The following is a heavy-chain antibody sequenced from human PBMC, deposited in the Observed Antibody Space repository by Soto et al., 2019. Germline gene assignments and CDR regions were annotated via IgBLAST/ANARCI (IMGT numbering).Heavy chain of an antibody. D-gene: IGHD2-2*03. CDR2: IYHSWST. CDR3: ARNGYCSSTSCYPLDY. CDR1: SGSISSSNW. J-gene: IGHJ4*02. V-gene: IGHV4-4*02. Sequence: QVQLQESGPGLVKPSGTLSLTCAVSSGSISSSNWWSWVRQPPGKGLEWIGEIYHSWSTNYNPSLKSRVTISVDKSKNQFSLKLSSVTAADTAVYYCARNGYCSSTSCYPLDYWGQGTLVTVSS.